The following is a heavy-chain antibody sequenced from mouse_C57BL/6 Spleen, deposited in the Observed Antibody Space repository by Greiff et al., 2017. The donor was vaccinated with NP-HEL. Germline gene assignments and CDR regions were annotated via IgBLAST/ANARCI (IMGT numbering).Heavy chain of an antibody. D-gene: IGHD2-3*01. CDR3: TRLDGYLYAMDY. Sequence: EVQLQQSGTVLARPGASVKMSCKTSGYTFTSYWMHWVKQRPGQGLEWIGAIYPGNSDTSYNQKFKGKAKLTAVTSASTAYMELSSLTNEDSAVYYCTRLDGYLYAMDYWGQGTSVTVSS. CDR2: IYPGNSDT. V-gene: IGHV1-5*01. CDR1: GYTFTSYW. J-gene: IGHJ4*01.